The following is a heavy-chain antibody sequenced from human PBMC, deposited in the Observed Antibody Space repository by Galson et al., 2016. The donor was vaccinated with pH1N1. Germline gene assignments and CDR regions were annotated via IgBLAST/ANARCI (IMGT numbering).Heavy chain of an antibody. Sequence: SVKVSCKASGGSFSRHAVNWVRQAPGQGLEWMGGIIPVVGIINYAQNVQGRVTITADESTNTVYMELSRLRSEDTAVYYCSTAGFGARKVDHWGQGTLVTVSS. J-gene: IGHJ4*02. CDR2: IIPVVGII. V-gene: IGHV1-69*10. CDR3: STAGFGARKVDH. D-gene: IGHD3-10*01. CDR1: GGSFSRHA.